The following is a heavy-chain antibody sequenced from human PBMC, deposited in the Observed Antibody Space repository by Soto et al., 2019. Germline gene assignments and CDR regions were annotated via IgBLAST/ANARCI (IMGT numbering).Heavy chain of an antibody. CDR1: GFTFSSYG. Sequence: GGSLRLSCAASGFTFSSYGMHWVRQAPGKGLEWVAVISYDGSNKYYADSVKGRFTISRDNSKNTLYLQMNSLRAEDTAVYYCAKGSDTAMAGYWGRGTLVTVSS. V-gene: IGHV3-30*18. D-gene: IGHD5-18*01. CDR3: AKGSDTAMAGY. J-gene: IGHJ4*02. CDR2: ISYDGSNK.